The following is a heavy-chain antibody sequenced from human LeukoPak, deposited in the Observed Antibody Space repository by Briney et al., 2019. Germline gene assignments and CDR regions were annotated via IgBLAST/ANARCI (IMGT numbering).Heavy chain of an antibody. V-gene: IGHV3-7*01. CDR1: GFTFSSYW. CDR2: INQDGSEK. Sequence: GGSLRLSCAAPGFTFSSYWMSWVRQAPGKGLERVAHINQDGSEKYYVDSVKGRFTISRDNAKNSLYLEMNSLRAEDTAVYYCAREGCSGGSCDHNWFDPWGQGTLVTVSS. D-gene: IGHD2-15*01. J-gene: IGHJ5*02. CDR3: AREGCSGGSCDHNWFDP.